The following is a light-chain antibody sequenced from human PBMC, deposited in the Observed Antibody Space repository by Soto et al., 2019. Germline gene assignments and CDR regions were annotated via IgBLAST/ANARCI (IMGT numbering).Light chain of an antibody. CDR3: QQYYITPQT. Sequence: DIVMTQSPDSLAVSLGERATINCESSQSVLFTSNNKNYLAWYQQKPGQPPKLLIYWASTRESGVPDRFSGSGSGTDFTLTISSLQAEDVAVYYCQQYYITPQTFGQGTKVDIK. CDR2: WAS. V-gene: IGKV4-1*01. J-gene: IGKJ1*01. CDR1: QSVLFTSNNKNY.